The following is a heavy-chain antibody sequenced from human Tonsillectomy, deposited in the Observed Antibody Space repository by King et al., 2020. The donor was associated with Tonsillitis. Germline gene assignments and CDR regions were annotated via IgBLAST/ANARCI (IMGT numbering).Heavy chain of an antibody. CDR1: GVTFSSYA. V-gene: IGHV3-64D*06. D-gene: IGHD5-18*01. Sequence: EVQLVESGGGLVQPGGSLRLSCSASGVTFSSYAMHWVRQAPGKGLEYVSAIISYGDITEYADSVKDRFTISRDNSKNTLYLQMSSLRAEDTAVYYCLLHGSYGNLDNWGQGTLVTVSS. J-gene: IGHJ4*02. CDR3: LLHGSYGNLDN. CDR2: IISYGDIT.